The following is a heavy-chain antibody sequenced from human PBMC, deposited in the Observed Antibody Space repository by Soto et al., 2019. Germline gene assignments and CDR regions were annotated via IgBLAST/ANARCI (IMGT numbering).Heavy chain of an antibody. D-gene: IGHD3-3*01. CDR1: GFLFVSYS. Sequence: PGGSLRLSCAASGFLFVSYSMNWLRQAPGKGLEWVASISSTSAFINYADSMKGRFTISRDNAKNSPYLQLDYLRAEDTAVYHCARGPLTNPFGLVFDYWGHGTLVTVSS. J-gene: IGHJ4*01. CDR3: ARGPLTNPFGLVFDY. V-gene: IGHV3-21*01. CDR2: ISSTSAFI.